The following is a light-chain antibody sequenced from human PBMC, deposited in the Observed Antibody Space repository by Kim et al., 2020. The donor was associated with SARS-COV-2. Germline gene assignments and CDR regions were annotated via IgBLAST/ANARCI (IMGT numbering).Light chain of an antibody. J-gene: IGLJ3*02. Sequence: SSELTQDPVVSVALGQTVRITCHGDSLRSYYGSWYQQKPGRAPVLVMYATNNRPSGIPDRFSGSTSENTASLTITGAQAEDEADYYCNSRDSSGNHWVFGGGTQLTVL. CDR2: ATN. V-gene: IGLV3-19*01. CDR3: NSRDSSGNHWV. CDR1: SLRSYY.